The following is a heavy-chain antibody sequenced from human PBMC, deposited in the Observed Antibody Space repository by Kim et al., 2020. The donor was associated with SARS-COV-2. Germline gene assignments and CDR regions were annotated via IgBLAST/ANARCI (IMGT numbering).Heavy chain of an antibody. D-gene: IGHD7-27*01. CDR1: GYSFTSYW. J-gene: IGHJ4*02. CDR3: ARRAGSSTHWGVDY. CDR2: IDPSDSYT. V-gene: IGHV5-10-1*01. Sequence: GASLQISCKGSGYSFTSYWISWVRQMPGKGLAWMGRIDPSDSYTNYSPSFQGHVTISADKSISTAYLQWSSLKASDTAMYYCARRAGSSTHWGVDYWGQGTLVTVSS.